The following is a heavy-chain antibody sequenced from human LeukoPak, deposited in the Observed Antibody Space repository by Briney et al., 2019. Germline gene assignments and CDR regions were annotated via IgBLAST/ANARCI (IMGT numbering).Heavy chain of an antibody. CDR2: IYYSGST. CDR1: GGSISSYY. D-gene: IGHD2-15*01. Sequence: SETLSLTCTVSGGSISSYYWSWLRQPPGKGLEWIGYIYYSGSTNYNPSLKSRVTISVDTSKNQFSLKLSSVTAADTAVYYCAARFCSGGSCYFDYWGQGTLVTVSS. J-gene: IGHJ4*02. V-gene: IGHV4-59*01. CDR3: AARFCSGGSCYFDY.